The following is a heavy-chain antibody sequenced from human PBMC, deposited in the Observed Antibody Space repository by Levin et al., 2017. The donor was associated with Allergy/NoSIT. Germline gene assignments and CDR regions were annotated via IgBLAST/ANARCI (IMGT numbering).Heavy chain of an antibody. CDR3: ARAPPLLWFGELLDYFDY. CDR2: ISSSSSTI. J-gene: IGHJ4*02. V-gene: IGHV3-48*02. Sequence: GGSLRLSCAASGFTFSSYSMNWVRQAPGKGLEWVSYISSSSSTIYYADSVKGRFTISRDNAKNSLYLQMNSLRDEDTAVYYCARAPPLLWFGELLDYFDYWGQGTLVTVSS. CDR1: GFTFSSYS. D-gene: IGHD3-10*01.